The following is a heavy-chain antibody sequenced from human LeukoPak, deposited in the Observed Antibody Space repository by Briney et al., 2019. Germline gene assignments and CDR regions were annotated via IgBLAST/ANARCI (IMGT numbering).Heavy chain of an antibody. CDR2: INPNSGGT. D-gene: IGHD6-19*01. CDR3: ARVIAVAGTMHY. V-gene: IGHV1-2*02. CDR1: GYTFTTYG. Sequence: ASVKVSCKASGYTFTTYGISWVRQAPGQGLEWMGWINPNSGGTNYAQKFQGRVTMTRDTSISTAYMELSRLRSDDTAVYYCARVIAVAGTMHYWGQGTLVTVSS. J-gene: IGHJ4*02.